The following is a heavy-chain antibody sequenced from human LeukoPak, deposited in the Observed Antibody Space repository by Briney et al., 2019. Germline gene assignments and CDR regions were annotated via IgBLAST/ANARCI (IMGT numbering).Heavy chain of an antibody. CDR1: GCTFSSYG. CDR3: ARDRGGIVVVPAALEY. J-gene: IGHJ4*02. D-gene: IGHD2-2*01. V-gene: IGHV3-33*01. Sequence: GGSLRLSCAASGCTFSSYGMHGVRQAPGKGLEWVAVIWYDGSNKYYADSVKGRFTISRDNSKNTLYLQMNSLRAEDTAVYYCARDRGGIVVVPAALEYWGQGTLVTVSS. CDR2: IWYDGSNK.